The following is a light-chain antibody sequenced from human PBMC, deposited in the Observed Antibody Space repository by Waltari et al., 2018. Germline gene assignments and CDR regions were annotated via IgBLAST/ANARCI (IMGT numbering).Light chain of an antibody. CDR3: CSYAGSTFV. CDR1: SSNVGSYKL. CDR2: EVD. V-gene: IGLV2-23*02. J-gene: IGLJ7*01. Sequence: QSALTQPASVSGSPGQSITISCSGSSSNVGSYKLVSWYQQNPGKAPKLMIYEVDKRASAIPGRFYGSKSDSTASLTISGLQAEDEAVYYCCSYAGSTFVFGGGTQLTVL.